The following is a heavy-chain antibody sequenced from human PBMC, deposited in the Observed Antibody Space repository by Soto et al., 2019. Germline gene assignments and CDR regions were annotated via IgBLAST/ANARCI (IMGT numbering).Heavy chain of an antibody. Sequence: SETLSLTCTVSGGSISSYYWSWIRQPPGKGLEWIGYIYYSGSTNYNPSLKSRVTISVDTSKNQFSLKLSSVTAADTAVYYCASYNFWSGYSLDYWGQGTLVTVSS. V-gene: IGHV4-59*01. CDR1: GGSISSYY. J-gene: IGHJ4*02. CDR2: IYYSGST. D-gene: IGHD3-3*01. CDR3: ASYNFWSGYSLDY.